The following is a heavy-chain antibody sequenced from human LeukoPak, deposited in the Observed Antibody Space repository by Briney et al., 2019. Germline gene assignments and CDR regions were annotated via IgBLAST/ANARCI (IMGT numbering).Heavy chain of an antibody. J-gene: IGHJ4*02. Sequence: PSETLSLTCTVSGGSISSSSYYWGWIRQPPGKGLEWIGSIYYSGSTYYNPSLKSRVTISVDTSKNQFSLKLSSVTAADTAVYYCARHHKGWRELTYYYDSSGYQSFDYWGQGTLVTVSS. CDR3: ARHHKGWRELTYYYDSSGYQSFDY. D-gene: IGHD3-22*01. V-gene: IGHV4-39*01. CDR1: GGSISSSSYY. CDR2: IYYSGST.